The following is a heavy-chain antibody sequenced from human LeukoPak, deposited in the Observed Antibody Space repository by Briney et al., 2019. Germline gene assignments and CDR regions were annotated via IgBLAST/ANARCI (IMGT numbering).Heavy chain of an antibody. CDR1: GFTFSSYG. D-gene: IGHD4-17*01. V-gene: IGHV3-30*18. CDR3: AKPDYGDYWYFDL. CDR2: VLNDGSNK. J-gene: IGHJ2*01. Sequence: GGSLRLSCAASGFTFSSYGMQWVRQAPGKGLEGVALVLNDGSNKYYADSVRGRFTISRDNSKNTLYLQMNSLRAEDTAVYYCAKPDYGDYWYFDLWGRGTLVTVSS.